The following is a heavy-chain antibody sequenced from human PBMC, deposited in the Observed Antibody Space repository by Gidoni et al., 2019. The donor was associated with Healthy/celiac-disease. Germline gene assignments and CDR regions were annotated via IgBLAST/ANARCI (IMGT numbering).Heavy chain of an antibody. Sequence: EVQLVESGGGLVQPGRSLRLSCTASGFTFGDYAMSWFRQAPGKGLEWVGFIRSKADGGTTEYDASVKGRFTISRDDSKSIAYLQMNSLKTKDTAVYYCTSDTGRIAAVGDAFDIWGQGTMVTVSS. CDR1: GFTFGDYA. J-gene: IGHJ3*02. V-gene: IGHV3-49*03. CDR2: IRSKADGGTT. CDR3: TSDTGRIAAVGDAFDI. D-gene: IGHD6-13*01.